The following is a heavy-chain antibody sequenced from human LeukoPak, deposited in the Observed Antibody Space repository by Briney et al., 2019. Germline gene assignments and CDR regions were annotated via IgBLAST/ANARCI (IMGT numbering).Heavy chain of an antibody. CDR2: IKQDGGEK. CDR3: ARDGRPLDY. CDR1: GTTFSRYW. V-gene: IGHV3-7*03. Sequence: PGGSLRLSCVDSGTTFSRYWMSLVRQAPGKGLEWVANIKQDGGEKYYVDSVKGRFTISRDNAKNSLYLQMNSLRVEDTAVYYCARDGRPLDYWGQGTLVTVSS. J-gene: IGHJ4*02.